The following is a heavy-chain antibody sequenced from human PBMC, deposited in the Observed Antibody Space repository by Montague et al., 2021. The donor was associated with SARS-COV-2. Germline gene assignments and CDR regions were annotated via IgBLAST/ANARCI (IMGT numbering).Heavy chain of an antibody. CDR2: INHSGST. D-gene: IGHD1-20*01. CDR1: GGSLSGYH. J-gene: IGHJ6*02. V-gene: IGHV4-34*01. CDR3: ARGRRRYNWRDETSYYYGMDA. Sequence: SETLSLTCAVYGGSLSGYHWSWIRQPPGKGLEWIGEINHSGSTNYNPSLKSRVTISLDTSKNQFSLKLSSVTAADTAVYYCARGRRRYNWRDETSYYYGMDAWGQGTTVTVSS.